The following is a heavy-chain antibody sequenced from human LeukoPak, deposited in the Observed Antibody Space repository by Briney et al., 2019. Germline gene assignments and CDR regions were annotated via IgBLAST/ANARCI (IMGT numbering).Heavy chain of an antibody. CDR2: IYYSGST. CDR3: ARVNYYYYYMDV. V-gene: IGHV4-39*07. J-gene: IGHJ6*03. Sequence: SETLSLTCTVSGDSISSSSYYWGWIRQPPGKGLEWIGNIYYSGSTYYNPSLKSRVTISVDTSKNQFSLKLSSVTAADTAVYYCARVNYYYYYMDVWGKGTTVTISS. CDR1: GDSISSSSYY.